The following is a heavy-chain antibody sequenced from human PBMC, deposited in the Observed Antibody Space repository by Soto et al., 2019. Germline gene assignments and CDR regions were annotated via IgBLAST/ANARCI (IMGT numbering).Heavy chain of an antibody. D-gene: IGHD3-10*01. CDR2: IYHSGST. J-gene: IGHJ4*02. Sequence: SETLSLTCAVSGGSISSSNWWSWVRQPPGKGLEWIGEIYHSGSTNYNPSLKSRVTISVDKSKNQFSLKLSSVTAADTAVYYCARGYSMKTYFFGSVIFYQIAYYFDYWGQGTLVTVSS. CDR1: GGSISSSNW. V-gene: IGHV4-4*02. CDR3: ARGYSMKTYFFGSVIFYQIAYYFDY.